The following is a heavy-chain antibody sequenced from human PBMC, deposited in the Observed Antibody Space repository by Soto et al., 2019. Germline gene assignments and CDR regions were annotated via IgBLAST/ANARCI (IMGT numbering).Heavy chain of an antibody. J-gene: IGHJ6*03. D-gene: IGHD3-10*01. V-gene: IGHV3-7*01. Sequence: PGGSLRLSCAASGFTFSSYWMSWVRQAPGKGLEWVANIKQDGSEKYYVDSVKGRFTISRDNAKNSLYLQMNSLRAEDTAVYYCARDIGFGEDYYYMDVWGKGTTVTVSS. CDR1: GFTFSSYW. CDR3: ARDIGFGEDYYYMDV. CDR2: IKQDGSEK.